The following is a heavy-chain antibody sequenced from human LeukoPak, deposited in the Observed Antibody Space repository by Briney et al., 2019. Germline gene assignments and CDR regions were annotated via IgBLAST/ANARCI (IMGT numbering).Heavy chain of an antibody. CDR3: ARGRGDSSGFYTAY. Sequence: ASVKVSCKASGYTFTGHYMHWVRQAPGQGLEWMGWINPNSGGTNYAQKFQGRVTMTRDTSISTAYMELSRLRSDDTAVYYCARGRGDSSGFYTAYWGQGTLVTVSS. J-gene: IGHJ4*02. CDR1: GYTFTGHY. D-gene: IGHD3-22*01. V-gene: IGHV1-2*02. CDR2: INPNSGGT.